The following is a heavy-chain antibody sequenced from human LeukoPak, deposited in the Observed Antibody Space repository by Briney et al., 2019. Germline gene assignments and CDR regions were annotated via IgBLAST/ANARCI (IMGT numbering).Heavy chain of an antibody. V-gene: IGHV4-39*07. CDR2: IYYSGST. CDR3: ARDLWFGELLRGYIDNWFDP. Sequence: SETLSLTCTVAGGSISSGSYYWGWVRQPPGKGLEWIGSIYYSGSTYYNPSLKSRVTMSVDTSKNQFSLKLSSVTAADTAVYYCARDLWFGELLRGYIDNWFDPWGQGTLVTVSS. D-gene: IGHD3-10*01. CDR1: GGSISSGSYY. J-gene: IGHJ5*02.